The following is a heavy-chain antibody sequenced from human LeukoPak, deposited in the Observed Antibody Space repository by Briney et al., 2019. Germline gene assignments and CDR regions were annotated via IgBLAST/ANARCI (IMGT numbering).Heavy chain of an antibody. CDR2: ITWNRGSI. CDR3: AKASYSSGLAPASDI. V-gene: IGHV3-9*01. Sequence: GGSLRLSCAASGFTFDDYAMHWVRQAPGKGLEWVSGITWNRGSIGYADSVKGRFTISRDNAKNSLYLQMNSLRAEDTALYYCAKASYSSGLAPASDIWGQGTMVTVS. D-gene: IGHD6-19*01. J-gene: IGHJ3*02. CDR1: GFTFDDYA.